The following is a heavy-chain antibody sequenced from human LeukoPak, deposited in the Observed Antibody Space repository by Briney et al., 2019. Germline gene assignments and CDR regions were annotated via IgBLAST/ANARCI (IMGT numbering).Heavy chain of an antibody. J-gene: IGHJ3*01. Sequence: GGSLRLSCAASGFTFTTYAMFWVRQAPGKGLEYVSGISGNGRNPYYGNSVQGRFTISRDNSKNTLYLQMGGLRAEDMAIYYCARVSSSGWYAFDFWGQGTMVTVSS. D-gene: IGHD6-19*01. CDR1: GFTFTTYA. CDR2: ISGNGRNP. V-gene: IGHV3-64*01. CDR3: ARVSSSGWYAFDF.